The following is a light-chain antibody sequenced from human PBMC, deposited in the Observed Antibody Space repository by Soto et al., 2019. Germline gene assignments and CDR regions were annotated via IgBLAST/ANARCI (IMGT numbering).Light chain of an antibody. V-gene: IGKV3-20*01. CDR1: QRVGSDY. CDR2: GTS. CDR3: QQYDTSPYT. J-gene: IGKJ2*01. Sequence: EIVLTQSPGTLSLSPGERATLSCRASQRVGSDYLARYQQKPGQAPRLLIYGTSTRATGIPDRFSGSGSGTDFTLTISRLEPEDLAVYYCQQYDTSPYTFGQGTKLEIK.